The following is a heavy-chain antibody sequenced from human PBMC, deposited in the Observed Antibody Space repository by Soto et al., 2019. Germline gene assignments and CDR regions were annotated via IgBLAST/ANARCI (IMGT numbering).Heavy chain of an antibody. D-gene: IGHD6-6*01. V-gene: IGHV1-69*13. CDR3: ARATDSSSSRYYYYYYGMDV. CDR2: IIPIFGTA. J-gene: IGHJ6*02. Sequence: RASVKVSCKASGGTFSSYAISWVRQAPGQGLEWMGGIIPIFGTANYAQKFQGRVTITADESTSTAYMELSSLRSEDTAVYYCARATDSSSSRYYYYYYGMDVWGQGTTVTVSS. CDR1: GGTFSSYA.